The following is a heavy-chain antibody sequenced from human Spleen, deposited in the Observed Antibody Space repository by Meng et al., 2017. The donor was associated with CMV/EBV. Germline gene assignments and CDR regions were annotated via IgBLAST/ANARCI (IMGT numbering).Heavy chain of an antibody. V-gene: IGHV3-48*03. D-gene: IGHD3-22*01. J-gene: IGHJ4*02. Sequence: GESLKISFAASGFTFSSYEMNWVRQATGKGLEGVSYISSSGSTIHYEDSVKGRFTISRDNAENSLYLQMNSLKAEDTAVYYCARVPWLHWGQGTLVTVSS. CDR3: ARVPWLH. CDR2: ISSSGSTI. CDR1: GFTFSSYE.